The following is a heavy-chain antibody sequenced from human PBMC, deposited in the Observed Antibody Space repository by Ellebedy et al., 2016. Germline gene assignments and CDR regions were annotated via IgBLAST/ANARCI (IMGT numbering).Heavy chain of an antibody. CDR2: IVVGSGNT. V-gene: IGHV1-58*02. CDR3: AATSYWEPIGEWEAFDI. Sequence: SVKVSCXASGFTFTSSAMQWVRQARGQRLEWIGWIVVGSGNTNYAQKFQERVTITRDMSTSTAYMELSSLRSEDTAVYYCAATSYWEPIGEWEAFDIWGQGTMVTVSS. D-gene: IGHD1-26*01. J-gene: IGHJ3*02. CDR1: GFTFTSSA.